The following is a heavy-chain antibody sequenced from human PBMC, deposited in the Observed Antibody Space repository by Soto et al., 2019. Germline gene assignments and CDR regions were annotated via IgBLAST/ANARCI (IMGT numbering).Heavy chain of an antibody. V-gene: IGHV3-43*01. CDR1: GFTFEEYT. CDR2: ISYDGGST. Sequence: PGGSLRLSCAASGFTFEEYTMHWVRQTPGKGLEWVSLISYDGGSTHYVDSVKGRFTISRDNSKSSLYLQMDSLRAEDTAVYYCARDTVRGDYAFDIWGQGTVVTVSS. D-gene: IGHD4-17*01. J-gene: IGHJ3*02. CDR3: ARDTVRGDYAFDI.